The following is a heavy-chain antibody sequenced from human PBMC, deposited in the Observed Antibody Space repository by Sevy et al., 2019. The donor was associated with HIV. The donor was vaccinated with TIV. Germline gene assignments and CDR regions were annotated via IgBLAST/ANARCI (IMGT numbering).Heavy chain of an antibody. CDR2: IYYSGST. Sequence: SETLSLTCTVSGGSIRSSSYYWGWIRQPPEKGLEWIGSIYYSGSTYYNPSLKSRVTISVDTSKNQFSLKLSSVTAADTDVYYCARYYYDSSGYYIVGYFQHWGQGTLVTVSS. CDR3: ARYYYDSSGYYIVGYFQH. V-gene: IGHV4-39*01. J-gene: IGHJ1*01. D-gene: IGHD3-22*01. CDR1: GGSIRSSSYY.